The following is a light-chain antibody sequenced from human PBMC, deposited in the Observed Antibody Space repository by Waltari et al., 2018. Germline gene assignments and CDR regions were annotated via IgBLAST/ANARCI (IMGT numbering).Light chain of an antibody. CDR2: EVS. J-gene: IGLJ3*02. CDR1: SSDVCGYNF. Sequence: QSALTQPASVSGSLGQSITISCTGTSSDVCGYNFVSWYQQDPGKAPKRMIYEVSNRPSGVSNRLSGSKSGNTASLTISGLQAEDEADYYCSSHTTSSIWVFGGGTKVTVL. V-gene: IGLV2-14*01. CDR3: SSHTTSSIWV.